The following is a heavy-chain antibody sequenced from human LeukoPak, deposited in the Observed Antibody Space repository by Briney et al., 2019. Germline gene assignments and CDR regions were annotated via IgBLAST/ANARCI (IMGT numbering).Heavy chain of an antibody. CDR3: ARTYDSSGPDDAFDI. Sequence: PGGSLRLSCAASGFTFSSYSMNWVRQAPGKGLEWVSYVSSSSSTIYYADSVKGRFTTSRDNAKNSLYLKMNSLRAEDTAVYYCARTYDSSGPDDAFDIWGQGTMVTVSS. CDR2: VSSSSSTI. V-gene: IGHV3-48*01. J-gene: IGHJ3*02. CDR1: GFTFSSYS. D-gene: IGHD3-22*01.